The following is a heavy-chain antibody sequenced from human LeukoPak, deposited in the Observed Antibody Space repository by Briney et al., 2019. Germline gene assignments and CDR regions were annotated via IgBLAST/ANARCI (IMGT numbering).Heavy chain of an antibody. J-gene: IGHJ4*02. Sequence: GGSLRLSCAASGFTFSSYSMNWVRQAPGKGLEWVAVIWYGGSNKYYADSVKGRFTISRDNSKNTLYLQMNSLRTEDTAVYYCARSKGYSSSWFDYWGQGTLVTVSS. CDR2: IWYGGSNK. D-gene: IGHD6-13*01. CDR1: GFTFSSYS. CDR3: ARSKGYSSSWFDY. V-gene: IGHV3-33*08.